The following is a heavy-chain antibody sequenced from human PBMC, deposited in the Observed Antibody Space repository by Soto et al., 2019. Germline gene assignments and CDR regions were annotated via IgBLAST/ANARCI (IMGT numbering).Heavy chain of an antibody. CDR1: GFSISNGYK. D-gene: IGHD2-15*01. CDR2: LYYTGTT. CDR3: ARIMFCIDNKCSQLYGMDA. Sequence: PSETLSLTCTVSGFSISNGYKWGWVRQAPGKGLEWIGSLYYTGTTHYNPSLKSRATISMDMSKSQVNLELTSVTAADTAVYYCARIMFCIDNKCSQLYGMDAWGQGTTVTVSS. V-gene: IGHV4-38-2*02. J-gene: IGHJ6*02.